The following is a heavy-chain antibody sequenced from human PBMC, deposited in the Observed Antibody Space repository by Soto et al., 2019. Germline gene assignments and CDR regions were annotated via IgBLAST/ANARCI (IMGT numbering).Heavy chain of an antibody. CDR2: ISGSGDGT. CDR3: TKSRRSVLMVYGFGGMDV. J-gene: IGHJ6*02. D-gene: IGHD2-8*01. CDR1: GFSVSDYA. V-gene: IGHV3-23*01. Sequence: GGSLRLSCAASGFSVSDYAMSWVRQAPGKGLEWVSSISGSGDGTYYGDSVKGRFRLSRDTSQKTLYLQMNNLRGEDTAVYFCTKSRRSVLMVYGFGGMDVWGRGTTVTVSS.